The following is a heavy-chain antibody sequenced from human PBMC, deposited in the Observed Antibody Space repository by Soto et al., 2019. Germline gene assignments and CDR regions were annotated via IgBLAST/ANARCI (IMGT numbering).Heavy chain of an antibody. CDR3: ARLSNDILTGHYYFDY. V-gene: IGHV5-51*01. J-gene: IGHJ4*02. CDR1: GYSFTSYW. Sequence: EVQLVQSGAEVKKPGESLKISCKGSGYSFTSYWIGWVRQMPGKGLEWMGIIYPGDSDTRYSPSFQVKVTLSADKSISTASLQWSSLKASDTAMYYCARLSNDILTGHYYFDYWGQGTLVTVSS. CDR2: IYPGDSDT. D-gene: IGHD3-9*01.